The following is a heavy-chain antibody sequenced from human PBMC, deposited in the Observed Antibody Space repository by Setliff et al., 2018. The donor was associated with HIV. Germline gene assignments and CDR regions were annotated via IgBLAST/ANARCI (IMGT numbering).Heavy chain of an antibody. CDR1: GASISSGNW. D-gene: IGHD3-16*01. J-gene: IGHJ4*02. CDR2: IFHTGST. Sequence: PSETLSLTCAVSGASISSGNWWSWVRQSPGKGLEWIGEIFHTGSTNYNPSLKSRVTISVDTSKNHFSLNVSSLTAADTALYFCARLTPNWDYFDYWGQGTQVTVSS. CDR3: ARLTPNWDYFDY. V-gene: IGHV4-4*02.